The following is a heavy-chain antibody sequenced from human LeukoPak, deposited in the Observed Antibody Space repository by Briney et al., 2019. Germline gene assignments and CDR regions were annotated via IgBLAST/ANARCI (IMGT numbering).Heavy chain of an antibody. CDR3: ARGRGYYYVLDAFDI. D-gene: IGHD3-10*02. V-gene: IGHV3-23*01. J-gene: IGHJ3*02. Sequence: GGSLRLSCAASGFTFSSYAMSWVRQAPGKGLEWVSAISGSGGSTYYADSVKGRFTISRDNSKNTLYLQMNSLRAEDTAVYYCARGRGYYYVLDAFDIWGQGTMVTVSS. CDR2: ISGSGGST. CDR1: GFTFSSYA.